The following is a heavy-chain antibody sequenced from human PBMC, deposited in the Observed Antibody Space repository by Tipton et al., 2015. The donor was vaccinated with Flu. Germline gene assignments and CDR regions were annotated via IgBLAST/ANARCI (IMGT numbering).Heavy chain of an antibody. V-gene: IGHV3-49*04. CDR1: GFTFGDYS. J-gene: IGHJ4*02. CDR3: ARDRVTYGYLGTVDY. D-gene: IGHD5-18*01. CDR2: IRSKTYGGTT. Sequence: RSLRLSCSGSGFTFGDYSITWVRQAPGKGLEWVGFIRSKTYGGTTEYAASVEDRFIISSDDSKNIAYLLMSGLKSDDTALYYCARDRVTYGYLGTVDYWGQGTLVSVSS.